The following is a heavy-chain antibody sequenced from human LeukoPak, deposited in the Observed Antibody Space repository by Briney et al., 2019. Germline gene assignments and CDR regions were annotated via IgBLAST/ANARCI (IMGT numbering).Heavy chain of an antibody. CDR2: IYYSGST. CDR1: GGSISSSSYY. D-gene: IGHD3-10*01. Sequence: SETLSLTCTVSGGSISSSSYYWGWIRQPPGKGLEWIGSIYYSGSTYYNPSLKSRVTISVDTSKNQFSLKLSSVTAADTAVYYCASTYYYGSGITYYYYYMDVWGKGTTVTISS. J-gene: IGHJ6*03. V-gene: IGHV4-39*01. CDR3: ASTYYYGSGITYYYYYMDV.